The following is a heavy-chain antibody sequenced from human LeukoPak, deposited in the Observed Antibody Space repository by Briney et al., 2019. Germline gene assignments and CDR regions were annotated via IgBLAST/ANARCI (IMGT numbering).Heavy chain of an antibody. Sequence: GGSLRLSCAASGFTFDDYGMSWVRQAPGKGLEWVSGINWNGGSTGYADSVKGRFTISRDNAKNPLYLQMNSLRAEDTALYYCAKQTTDGYSPFDYWGQGTLITVSS. D-gene: IGHD5-24*01. V-gene: IGHV3-20*04. J-gene: IGHJ4*02. CDR3: AKQTTDGYSPFDY. CDR2: INWNGGST. CDR1: GFTFDDYG.